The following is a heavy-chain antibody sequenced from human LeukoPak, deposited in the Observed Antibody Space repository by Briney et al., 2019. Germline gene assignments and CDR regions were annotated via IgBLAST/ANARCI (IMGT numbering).Heavy chain of an antibody. CDR1: GFTFSSYG. CDR3: ASQYDSSGYYSYYFDY. J-gene: IGHJ4*02. Sequence: PGGSLRLSCAASGFTFSSYGMHWVRQAPGKGLEWVAVIWYDGSNKYYADSVKGRFTISRDNSKNTLYLQMNSLRAEDTAVYYCASQYDSSGYYSYYFDYWGQGTLVTVSS. CDR2: IWYDGSNK. D-gene: IGHD3-22*01. V-gene: IGHV3-33*01.